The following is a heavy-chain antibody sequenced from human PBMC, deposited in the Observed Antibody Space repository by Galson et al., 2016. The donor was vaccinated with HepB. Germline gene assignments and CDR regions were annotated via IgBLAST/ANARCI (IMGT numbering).Heavy chain of an antibody. CDR1: GVSITGGGYQ. CDR3: ARDLRGVGDFP. Sequence: TLSLTCSVSGVSITGGGYQWSWIRQNPGKGLEWIGYIDYRGDTFYNPSLKSRVVISLDTSKNQFSLRLTSVTAADTAVYHCARDLRGVGDFPWGQGTQVIVSS. D-gene: IGHD3-10*01. CDR2: IDYRGDT. J-gene: IGHJ5*02. V-gene: IGHV4-31*03.